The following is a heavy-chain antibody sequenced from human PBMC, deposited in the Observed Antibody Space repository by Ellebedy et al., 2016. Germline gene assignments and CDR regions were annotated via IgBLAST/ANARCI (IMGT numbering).Heavy chain of an antibody. D-gene: IGHD5-18*01. CDR1: GGSFSGYY. CDR2: INHSGST. CDR3: ARGQGGSYGYRAYYYYGMDV. V-gene: IGHV4-34*01. Sequence: SETLSLXXAVYGGSFSGYYWSWIRQPPGKGLEWIGEINHSGSTNYNPSLKSRVTISVDTSKNQFSLKLSSVTAADTAVYYCARGQGGSYGYRAYYYYGMDVWGQGTTVTVPS. J-gene: IGHJ6*02.